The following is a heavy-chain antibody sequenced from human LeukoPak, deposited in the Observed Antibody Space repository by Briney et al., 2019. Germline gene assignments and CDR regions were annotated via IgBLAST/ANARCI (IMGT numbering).Heavy chain of an antibody. CDR2: ISYDGSNK. CDR1: GFTFSSYG. V-gene: IGHV3-30*03. J-gene: IGHJ4*02. Sequence: GGSLRLSCAASGFTFSSYGMHWVRQAPGKGLEWVAVISYDGSNKYYADSVKGRFTISRDNSKNALYLQMNSLRAEDTAVYYCARDTYKKAYGGNPNWGKGTLVTVSS. D-gene: IGHD4-23*01. CDR3: ARDTYKKAYGGNPN.